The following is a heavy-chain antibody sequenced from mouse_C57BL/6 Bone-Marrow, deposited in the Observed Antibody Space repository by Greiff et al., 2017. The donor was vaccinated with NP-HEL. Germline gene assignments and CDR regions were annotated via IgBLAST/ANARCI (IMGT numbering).Heavy chain of an antibody. CDR3: ASAVYYSKRDYFDY. V-gene: IGHV1-80*01. D-gene: IGHD2-5*01. Sequence: VQLQQSGAELVKPGASVKISCKASGYAFSSYWMTWVKQRPGKGLEWIGQIYPGDGDTNYNGKFKGKATLTADKSSSTAYMQLSSLTSEDAAVYFFASAVYYSKRDYFDYWGQGTTLTVSS. CDR2: IYPGDGDT. CDR1: GYAFSSYW. J-gene: IGHJ2*01.